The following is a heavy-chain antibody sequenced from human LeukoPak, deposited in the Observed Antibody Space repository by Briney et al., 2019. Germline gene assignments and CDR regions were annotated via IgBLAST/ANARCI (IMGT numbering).Heavy chain of an antibody. CDR2: IYPGDSDT. CDR1: GSSFTSYW. Sequence: GESLQISCQCSGSSFTSYWIGWVRPVPGKGLEWRGIIYPGDSDTRYSPSFQGQVTISADKSISTAYLQWSSLKASDTAMYYCARTKQLVRGNYYYYYYMDVWGKGTTVTVSS. V-gene: IGHV5-51*01. CDR3: ARTKQLVRGNYYYYYYMDV. D-gene: IGHD6-6*01. J-gene: IGHJ6*03.